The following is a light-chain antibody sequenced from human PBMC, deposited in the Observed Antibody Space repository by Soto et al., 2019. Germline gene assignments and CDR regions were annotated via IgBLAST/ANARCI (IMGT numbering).Light chain of an antibody. CDR1: SSDVGAYNY. CDR3: RSYAGSNNRV. V-gene: IGLV2-8*01. J-gene: IGLJ1*01. Sequence: QSALTQPPSASGSPGQSVTISCTGTSSDVGAYNYVSWYQQHPGKAPKLMIYEVSMRPSGVPDRFSGSKSGNTASLTVSGLQAEDEADYYCRSYAGSNNRVFGTGTKVTVL. CDR2: EVS.